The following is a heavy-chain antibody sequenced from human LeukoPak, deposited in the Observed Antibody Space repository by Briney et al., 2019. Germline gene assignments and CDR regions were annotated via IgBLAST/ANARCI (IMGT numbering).Heavy chain of an antibody. J-gene: IGHJ5*02. CDR1: GYSFSTYW. CDR2: IYPGDSDT. D-gene: IGHD6-13*01. V-gene: IGHV5-51*01. Sequence: GESLKISCKGSGYSFSTYWIGWVRQMPGKGLEWMGIIYPGDSDTRYRPSFQGQVTISADKSINTAYLQWNSLKASDTAIYYCAAVFYSNKWFDTWGQGTLVTASS. CDR3: AAVFYSNKWFDT.